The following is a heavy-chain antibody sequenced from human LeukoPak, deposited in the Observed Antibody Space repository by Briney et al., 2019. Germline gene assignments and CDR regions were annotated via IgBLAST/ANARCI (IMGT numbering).Heavy chain of an antibody. CDR3: ADPSNYAHPN. J-gene: IGHJ4*02. D-gene: IGHD3-16*01. CDR2: INSGGSST. Sequence: GGSLRLSCAASGFTISSYWMHWVRQAPGKGLVWVSRINSGGSSTNYADSVKGRFTISRDNAKNTLYLQMNSLRAEDTAVYYCADPSNYAHPNWGQGTLVTVSS. CDR1: GFTISSYW. V-gene: IGHV3-74*01.